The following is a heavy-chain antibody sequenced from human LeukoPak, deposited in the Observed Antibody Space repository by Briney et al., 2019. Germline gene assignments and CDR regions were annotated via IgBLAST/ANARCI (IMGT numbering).Heavy chain of an antibody. CDR1: GGSISSGGYY. D-gene: IGHD5-18*01. CDR2: IYYSGST. J-gene: IGHJ4*02. CDR3: ARGDSYGNDY. V-gene: IGHV4-31*03. Sequence: SETLSLTCTVSGGSISSGGYYWSWIRQHPGKGLEWIGCIYYSGSTYYNPSLKSRVTISVDTSKNQFSLKLSSVTAADTAVYYCARGDSYGNDYWGQGTLVTVSS.